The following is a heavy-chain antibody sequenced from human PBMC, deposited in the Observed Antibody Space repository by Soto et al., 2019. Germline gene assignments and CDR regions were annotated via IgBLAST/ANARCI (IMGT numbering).Heavy chain of an antibody. CDR3: ARCIQGDYYYGMDV. CDR1: GGTFSSYA. Sequence: GASVKVSCKASGGTFSSYAISWVRQAPGQGLEWMGRINGDYGNTQYAQKFRGRVTMTTDTSTTTVYMELTNLGSDDTAVYYCARCIQGDYYYGMDVWGQGTTVTVSS. CDR2: INGDYGNT. J-gene: IGHJ6*02. V-gene: IGHV1-18*01. D-gene: IGHD5-18*01.